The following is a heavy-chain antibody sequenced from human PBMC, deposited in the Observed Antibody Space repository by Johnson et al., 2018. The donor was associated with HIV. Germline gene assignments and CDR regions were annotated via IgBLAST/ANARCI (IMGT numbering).Heavy chain of an antibody. V-gene: IGHV3-11*04. D-gene: IGHD3-10*01. J-gene: IGHJ3*01. CDR1: GFTFSDYY. CDR2: ISSSGSTI. CDR3: AREQVTLWFRASGAAFNV. Sequence: VQLVESGGGLVKPGGSLRLSCAASGFTFSDYYMSWIRQAPGKGLEWVSYISSSGSTIYYADSVKCRFTISRDNAKNSLYLQMNSLRAEDTAVYYCAREQVTLWFRASGAAFNVWGQGTMVTVSS.